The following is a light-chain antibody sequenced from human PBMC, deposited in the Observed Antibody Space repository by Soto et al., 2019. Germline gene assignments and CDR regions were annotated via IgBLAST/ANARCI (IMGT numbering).Light chain of an antibody. CDR1: QSISGW. Sequence: DIQMTQSPSRLSASVGDSVTITCRASQSISGWLAWYQQKPGKAPKLLIFDVSTLESGVPSRFSGSGSGTEFTLTISSLQPDDFATYYCQHYNTYSTFTFGPGTKVDIK. J-gene: IGKJ3*01. CDR3: QHYNTYSTFT. CDR2: DVS. V-gene: IGKV1-5*01.